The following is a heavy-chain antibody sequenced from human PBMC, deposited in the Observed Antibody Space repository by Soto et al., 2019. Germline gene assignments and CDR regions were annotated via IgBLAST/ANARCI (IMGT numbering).Heavy chain of an antibody. CDR3: ARDRGYPDSFDI. D-gene: IGHD3-10*01. V-gene: IGHV3-74*01. CDR1: GFNFSPFW. CDR2: INSDGSTI. Sequence: PGGSLRLSCAASGFNFSPFWMHWVRQAPGKGLVWVSHINSDGSTIVYADSVKGRFTISRDNAKNTLYLQMNSLRVEDTAVYFCARDRGYPDSFDIWGQGTMVTVSS. J-gene: IGHJ3*02.